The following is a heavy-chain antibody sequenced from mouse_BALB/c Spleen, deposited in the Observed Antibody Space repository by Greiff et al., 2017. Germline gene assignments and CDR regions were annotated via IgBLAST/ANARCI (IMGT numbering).Heavy chain of an antibody. CDR1: GFTFSSYG. J-gene: IGHJ4*01. Sequence: EVHLVESGGDLVKPGGSLKLSCAASGFTFSSYGMSWVRQTPDKRLEWVATISSGGSYTYYPDSVKGRFTISRDNAKNTLYLQMSSLKSEDTAMYYCASDGSHAMDYWGQGTSVTVSS. CDR2: ISSGGSYT. V-gene: IGHV5-6*01. D-gene: IGHD2-3*01. CDR3: ASDGSHAMDY.